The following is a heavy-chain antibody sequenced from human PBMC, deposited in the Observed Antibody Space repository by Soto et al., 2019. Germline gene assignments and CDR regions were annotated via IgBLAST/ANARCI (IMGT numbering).Heavy chain of an antibody. Sequence: ETLSLTCTVSGASVRSGCYYWGWIRQPPGKGLEWTGYIYDRGSTNYNPTPKSRGTISLAPSKNRYSLKLSSVTAADTAVYYSADARVYDYGDLYYFDYWGQGTLVTVSS. CDR1: GASVRSGCYY. CDR2: IYDRGST. D-gene: IGHD4-17*01. V-gene: IGHV4-61*01. J-gene: IGHJ4*02. CDR3: ADARVYDYGDLYYFDY.